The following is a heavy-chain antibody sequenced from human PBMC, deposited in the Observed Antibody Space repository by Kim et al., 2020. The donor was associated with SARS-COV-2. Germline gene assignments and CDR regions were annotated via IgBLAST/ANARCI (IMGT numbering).Heavy chain of an antibody. J-gene: IGHJ4*02. CDR1: GFTFSSYS. CDR3: ARGGRYCTGGVCYRGGVDY. Sequence: GGSLRLSCAASGFTFSSYSMNWVRQAPGKGLEWVSSISSSSSYIYYADSVKGRFTISRDNAKNSLYLQMNSLRAEDTAVYYCARGGRYCTGGVCYRGGVDYWGQGTLVTVSS. D-gene: IGHD2-8*02. V-gene: IGHV3-21*01. CDR2: ISSSSSYI.